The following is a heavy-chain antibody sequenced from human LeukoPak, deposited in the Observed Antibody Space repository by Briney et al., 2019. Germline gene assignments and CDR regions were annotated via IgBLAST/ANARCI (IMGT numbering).Heavy chain of an antibody. CDR1: GYTFTGYY. CDR3: AREVVEVRGVIHTTPFGY. CDR2: INLNSGGT. V-gene: IGHV1-2*02. D-gene: IGHD3-10*01. Sequence: AAVKVSCKASGYTFTGYYMHWVRQAPGQGLEWMGWINLNSGGTNYAQKFQGRVTMTRDTSISTAYMELSRLRSDDTAVYYCAREVVEVRGVIHTTPFGYWGQGTLVTVSS. J-gene: IGHJ4*02.